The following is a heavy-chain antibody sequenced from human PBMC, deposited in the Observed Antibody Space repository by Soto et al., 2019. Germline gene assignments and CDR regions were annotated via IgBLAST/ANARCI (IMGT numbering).Heavy chain of an antibody. CDR2: IIPILGIA. D-gene: IGHD3-10*01. J-gene: IGHJ6*02. CDR1: GGTFSSYT. CDR3: ARLWFGEFPYYYYGMDV. Sequence: QVQLVQSGAEVKKPGSSVKVSCKASGGTFSSYTISWVRQAPGQGLEWMGRIIPILGIANYAQKFQGRVTITADKSTRTAYMELSSLRSEDTVVYYCARLWFGEFPYYYYGMDVWGQGTTVTVSS. V-gene: IGHV1-69*02.